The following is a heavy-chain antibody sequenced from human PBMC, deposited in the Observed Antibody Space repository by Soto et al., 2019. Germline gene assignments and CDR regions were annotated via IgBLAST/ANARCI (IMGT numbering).Heavy chain of an antibody. V-gene: IGHV6-1*01. Sequence: PSQTLSLTCAISGDSVSSNSAAWNWIRQSPSRGLEWLGRTYYRSKWYNDYAVSVKSRITINPDTSKNQFSLKLSSVTAADTAVYYCARTLHCSSTSCYRRAHYYYGMDVWGQGTTVTVSS. CDR2: TYYRSKWYN. D-gene: IGHD2-2*02. CDR3: ARTLHCSSTSCYRRAHYYYGMDV. J-gene: IGHJ6*02. CDR1: GDSVSSNSAA.